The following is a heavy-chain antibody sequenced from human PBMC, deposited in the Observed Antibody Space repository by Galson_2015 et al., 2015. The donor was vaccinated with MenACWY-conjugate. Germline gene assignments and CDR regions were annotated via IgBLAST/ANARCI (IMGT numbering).Heavy chain of an antibody. V-gene: IGHV4-59*08. D-gene: IGHD3-16*01. J-gene: IGHJ4*02. CDR2: IRDTGSL. CDR3: ARLPTWGASLGYFDE. Sequence: ATLSLTCTVSGSSISRPHWSWFRQPPGKGLEWIAYIRDTGSLKDNPSLKSRVTMSADKSNNQFSLRLISVTAADTAVYYCARLPTWGASLGYFDEGGQGSLVAVSS. CDR1: GSSISRPH.